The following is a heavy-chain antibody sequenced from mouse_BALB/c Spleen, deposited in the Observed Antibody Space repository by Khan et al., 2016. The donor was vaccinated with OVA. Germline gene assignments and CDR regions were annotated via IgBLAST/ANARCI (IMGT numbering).Heavy chain of an antibody. CDR3: ARGSGNYRFAY. CDR2: ISTYYGDS. J-gene: IGHJ3*01. Sequence: QVQLKESGAELVRPGVSVKISCKGSGYIFTDFSMHWVKWSHAKSLEWIGVISTYYGDSIYNQNFKDKATLTVEKSSSTAYMELARLTSEDSAIYYWARGSGNYRFAYWGQGTLVTVSA. CDR1: GYIFTDFS. D-gene: IGHD2-1*01. V-gene: IGHV1S137*01.